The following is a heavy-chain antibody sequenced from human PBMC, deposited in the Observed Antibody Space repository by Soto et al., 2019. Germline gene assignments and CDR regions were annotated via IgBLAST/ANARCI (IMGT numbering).Heavy chain of an antibody. Sequence: GESLKISCKGSGYRFTSYWIGWVRQMPGKGLEWMGIIYPGDSDTRYSPSFQGQVTISADKSISTAYLQWSSLKASDTAMYYCARLLGYCSGGSCHGFYYYYYGMDVWGQGTTVTVSS. V-gene: IGHV5-51*01. CDR3: ARLLGYCSGGSCHGFYYYYYGMDV. D-gene: IGHD2-15*01. CDR1: GYRFTSYW. J-gene: IGHJ6*02. CDR2: IYPGDSDT.